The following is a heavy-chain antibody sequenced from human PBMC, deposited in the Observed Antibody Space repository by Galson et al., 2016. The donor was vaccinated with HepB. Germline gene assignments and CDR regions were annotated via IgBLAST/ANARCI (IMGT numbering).Heavy chain of an antibody. Sequence: TLSLTCTVSGGSVYTAYYYWTWIRQHPEKGLEWLGSIYNNGRTFYNPSLKSRAAISFDTSQNQFSLILSSVTTADTAVYYCAREKGGRINMVREDRSGAFDIWGPGTTVIVSS. D-gene: IGHD3-10*01. CDR1: GGSVYTAYYY. V-gene: IGHV4-31*03. CDR3: AREKGGRINMVREDRSGAFDI. CDR2: IYNNGRT. J-gene: IGHJ3*02.